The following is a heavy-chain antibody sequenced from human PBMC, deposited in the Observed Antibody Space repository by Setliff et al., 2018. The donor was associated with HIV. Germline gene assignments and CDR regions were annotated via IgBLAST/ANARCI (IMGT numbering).Heavy chain of an antibody. Sequence: PGGSLRLSCAASRFDFNNYWMSWVRQAPGKRPEWVANIKDDGRDKFYLDSVKGRFTISRDNAKNSLYLQMNSLRAEDAAVYYCAREVWSEDDNWGQGTLVTVSS. CDR3: AREVWSEDDN. CDR1: RFDFNNYW. V-gene: IGHV3-7*05. J-gene: IGHJ4*02. CDR2: IKDDGRDK. D-gene: IGHD3-10*01.